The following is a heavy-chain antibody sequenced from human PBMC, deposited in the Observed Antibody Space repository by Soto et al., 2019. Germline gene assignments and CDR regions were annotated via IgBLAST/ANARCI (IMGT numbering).Heavy chain of an antibody. J-gene: IGHJ3*02. V-gene: IGHV4-31*03. D-gene: IGHD1-1*01. CDR2: IYYTGHT. Sequence: QVQLQESGPGLVKPSQTLSLTCSVSGVSINSGGYYWSWIRHHPGKGLEWIGYIYYTGHTFYNPSLKSRVAMSLDTSKNEFSLKLSSVTAADTAVYYCARGSQLERDALDIWGQGTMVTVSS. CDR1: GVSINSGGYY. CDR3: ARGSQLERDALDI.